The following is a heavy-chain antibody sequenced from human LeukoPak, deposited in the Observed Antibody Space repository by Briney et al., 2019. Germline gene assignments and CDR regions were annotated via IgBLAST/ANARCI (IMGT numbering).Heavy chain of an antibody. CDR3: ARDPYSGGYGAYYYYMDV. CDR1: GFRFTYYA. D-gene: IGHD6-19*01. J-gene: IGHJ6*03. V-gene: IGHV3-23*01. CDR2: INTSGDRT. Sequence: GGSLRLSCSASGFRFTYYAMSWIRQAPGKGLEWVSGINTSGDRTYYADSVKGRFTISRDNSNTMVYLQMNSLRAEDTAVYYCARDPYSGGYGAYYYYMDVWGKGTTVTVSS.